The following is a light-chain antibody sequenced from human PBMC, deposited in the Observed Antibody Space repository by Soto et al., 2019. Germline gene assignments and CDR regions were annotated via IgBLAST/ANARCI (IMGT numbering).Light chain of an antibody. CDR3: QSADGSGSYVV. Sequence: SYELTQPPSVSVSPGQTARITCSGDALPNQYAYWYQQKPGQAPVLLIYKYTERPSGIPERFSGSRSGTTVTLTISGVQAEDEADYFCQSADGSGSYVVFGGGTKLTV. V-gene: IGLV3-25*03. CDR2: KYT. CDR1: ALPNQY. J-gene: IGLJ2*01.